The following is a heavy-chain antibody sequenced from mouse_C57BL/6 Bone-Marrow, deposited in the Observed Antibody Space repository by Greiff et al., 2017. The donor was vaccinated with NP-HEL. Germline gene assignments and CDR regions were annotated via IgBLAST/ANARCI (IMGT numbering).Heavy chain of an antibody. D-gene: IGHD2-2*01. J-gene: IGHJ2*01. V-gene: IGHV1-64*01. CDR1: GYTFTSYW. CDR2: IHPNSGST. CDR3: ARRLPRGN. Sequence: QVQLKESGAELAKPGASVKLSCKASGYTFTSYWMHWVKQRPGQGLEWIGMIHPNSGSTNYNEKFKSKATLTVDKSSSTAYMQLSSLTSEDSAVYYCARRLPRGNWGQGTTLTVSS.